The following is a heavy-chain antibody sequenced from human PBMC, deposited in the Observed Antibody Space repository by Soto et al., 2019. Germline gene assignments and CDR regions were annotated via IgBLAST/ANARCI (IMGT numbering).Heavy chain of an antibody. Sequence: PWGSLRLSCVASGFAFSTHAMSWVRQAPGKGLEWVSTFSGSGGNIYYAESVKGRLTISRDDSKNTLYLQMDSLRVEDTAVYYCAKDPPWTVGPLAMDVWGQGTTVTVSS. J-gene: IGHJ6*02. V-gene: IGHV3-23*01. CDR3: AKDPPWTVGPLAMDV. CDR2: FSGSGGNI. D-gene: IGHD1-26*01. CDR1: GFAFSTHA.